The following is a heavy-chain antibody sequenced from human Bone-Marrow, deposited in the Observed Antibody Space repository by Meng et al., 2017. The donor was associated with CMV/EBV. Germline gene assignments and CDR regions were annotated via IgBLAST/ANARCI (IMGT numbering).Heavy chain of an antibody. D-gene: IGHD3-3*01. CDR1: GFTFSSYS. V-gene: IGHV3-30*03. Sequence: GESLKISCAASGFTFSSYSMNWVRQAPGKGLEWVAVISYDGSNKYYADSVKGRFTISRDNSKNSLYLQMNSLRAEDTAVYYCAREYYDFWSGYKTYFDYWGQGTLVTVSS. CDR3: AREYYDFWSGYKTYFDY. CDR2: ISYDGSNK. J-gene: IGHJ4*02.